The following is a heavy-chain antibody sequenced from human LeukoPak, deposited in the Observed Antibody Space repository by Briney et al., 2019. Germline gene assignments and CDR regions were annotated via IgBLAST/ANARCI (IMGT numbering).Heavy chain of an antibody. Sequence: GASVKVSCKASGYTFTSYDINWARQATGQGLEWMGWMNPNSGNTGYAQKFQGRVTMTRNTSISTAYMELSSLRSEDTAVYYCAIRYSSSWYVFSNKFDYWGQGTLVTVSS. CDR1: GYTFTSYD. CDR3: AIRYSSSWYVFSNKFDY. CDR2: MNPNSGNT. V-gene: IGHV1-8*01. D-gene: IGHD6-13*01. J-gene: IGHJ4*02.